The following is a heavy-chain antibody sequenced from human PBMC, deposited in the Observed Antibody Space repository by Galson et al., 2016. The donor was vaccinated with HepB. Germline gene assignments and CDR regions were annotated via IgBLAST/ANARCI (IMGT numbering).Heavy chain of an antibody. CDR2: ISGSGAST. V-gene: IGHV3-23*01. D-gene: IGHD1-26*01. CDR3: AKGREFEWALPASFDY. J-gene: IGHJ4*02. CDR1: GFTFTNYA. Sequence: SLRLSCAASGFTFTNYAMNWVRQAPGKGLEWVSSISGSGASTYYADSVKGRFTISRDNSKNTLFLQMNSLRAADTALCYCAKGREFEWALPASFDYWGQGTLLTVSS.